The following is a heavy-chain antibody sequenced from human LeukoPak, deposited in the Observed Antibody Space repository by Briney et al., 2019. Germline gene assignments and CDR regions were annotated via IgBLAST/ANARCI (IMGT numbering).Heavy chain of an antibody. Sequence: ASVKVSCKASGYTFTSHAIHWVRRAPGQRLEWMGWINAGNGDTKYSQKFQGRVTFARDTSASTANMELGSLRSEDTAVYYCARDRGGTGDFDYWGQGTLVTVSS. CDR2: INAGNGDT. CDR3: ARDRGGTGDFDY. V-gene: IGHV1-3*01. J-gene: IGHJ4*02. CDR1: GYTFTSHA. D-gene: IGHD1-1*01.